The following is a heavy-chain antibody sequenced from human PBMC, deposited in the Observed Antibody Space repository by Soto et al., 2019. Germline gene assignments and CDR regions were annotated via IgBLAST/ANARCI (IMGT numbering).Heavy chain of an antibody. J-gene: IGHJ5*02. CDR3: ARDHLIVVVPAASPWFDP. CDR2: ISAYNGNT. D-gene: IGHD2-2*01. V-gene: IGHV1-18*04. CDR1: GYTFTSYG. Sequence: AASVKVSCKASGYTFTSYGISWVRQAPGQGLEWMGWISAYNGNTNYAQKLQGRVTMTTDTSTSTAYMELRSLRSDDTAVYYCARDHLIVVVPAASPWFDPWGQGTLVTVS.